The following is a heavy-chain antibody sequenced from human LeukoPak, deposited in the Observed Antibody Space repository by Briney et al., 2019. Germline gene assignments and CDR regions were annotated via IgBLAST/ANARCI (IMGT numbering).Heavy chain of an antibody. CDR2: IKQDGSEK. CDR1: GFTFSSYW. D-gene: IGHD2-2*02. V-gene: IGHV3-7*01. CDR3: AKDREDIVVVPAAITGDAFDI. J-gene: IGHJ3*02. Sequence: GGSLRLSCAASGFTFSSYWMSWVRQAPGKGLEWVANIKQDGSEKYYADSVKGRFTISRDNSKNTLYLQMNSLRAEDTAVYYCAKDREDIVVVPAAITGDAFDIWGQGTMVTVSS.